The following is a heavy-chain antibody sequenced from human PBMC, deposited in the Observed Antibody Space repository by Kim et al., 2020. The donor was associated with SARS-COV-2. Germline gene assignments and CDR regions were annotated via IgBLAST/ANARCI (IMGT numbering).Heavy chain of an antibody. Sequence: ASVKVSSKASGYRFTDNYIHWVRQAPGQGLEWMGWIATKSGGTRYPQQFEGRVTLTRDTSISTVYMELSSLRSDDTAVYYCTRGSGTSLFDSWGQGTLVTVSS. J-gene: IGHJ5*01. CDR1: GYRFTDNY. CDR2: IATKSGGT. V-gene: IGHV1-2*02. CDR3: TRGSGTSLFDS.